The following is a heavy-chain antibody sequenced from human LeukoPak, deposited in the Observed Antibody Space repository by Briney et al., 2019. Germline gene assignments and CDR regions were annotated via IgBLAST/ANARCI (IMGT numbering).Heavy chain of an antibody. CDR1: GFTFSSYA. CDR3: AKGPWDGTTGLGDY. J-gene: IGHJ4*02. Sequence: QPGGSLRLSCAASGFTFSSYAMSWVRQAPGKGLEWVSAISGSGGSTYYADSVKGRFTISRDNSKNTLYLQMNSLRAEDTAVYYCAKGPWDGTTGLGDYWGQGTLVTVSS. D-gene: IGHD1-1*01. V-gene: IGHV3-23*01. CDR2: ISGSGGST.